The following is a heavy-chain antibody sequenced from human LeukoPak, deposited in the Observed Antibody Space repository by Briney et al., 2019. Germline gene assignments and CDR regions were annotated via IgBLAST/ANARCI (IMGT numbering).Heavy chain of an antibody. D-gene: IGHD3-3*01. J-gene: IGHJ4*02. V-gene: IGHV3-23*01. CDR1: GFTFSTYA. CDR2: ISGSGGST. CDR3: AKGGDESGYSQIDY. Sequence: GGSLRLSCVVSGFTFSTYAMSWVRQAPGKGLEWVSAISGSGGSTYYADSVKGRFTISRDNSKNTLYLQMNSLRAEDTAVYYCAKGGDESGYSQIDYWGQGTLVTVSS.